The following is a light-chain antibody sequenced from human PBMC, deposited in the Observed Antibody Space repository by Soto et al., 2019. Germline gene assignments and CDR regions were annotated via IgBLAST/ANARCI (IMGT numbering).Light chain of an antibody. CDR1: QSVGTS. CDR3: QHRSSWPRS. Sequence: DIVLTQSPATLSLSPGDRATLSCSASQSVGTSLAWYKQQPGQAPRLLIHDAAYRASGIPERFRGSGSGTAFSLSISSLEPDDFAVYSCQHRSSWPRSFGRGTKVEV. CDR2: DAA. J-gene: IGKJ1*01. V-gene: IGKV3-11*01.